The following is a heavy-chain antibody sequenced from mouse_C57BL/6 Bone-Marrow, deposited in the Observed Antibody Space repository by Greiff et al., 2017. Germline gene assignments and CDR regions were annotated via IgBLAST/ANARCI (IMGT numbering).Heavy chain of an antibody. CDR1: GFSFNTYA. D-gene: IGHD2-5*01. Sequence: EVKLQESGGGLVQPKGSLKLSCAASGFSFNTYAMNWVRQAPGKGLEWVARIRSKSNNYATYYADSVKDRFTISRDDSESMLYLQMNNLKTEDTAMYYCVRRDSNYSWFAYGGQGTLVTVSA. J-gene: IGHJ3*01. CDR3: VRRDSNYSWFAY. CDR2: IRSKSNNYAT. V-gene: IGHV10-1*01.